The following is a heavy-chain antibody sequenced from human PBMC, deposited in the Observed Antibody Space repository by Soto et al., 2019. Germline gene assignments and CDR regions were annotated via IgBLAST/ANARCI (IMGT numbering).Heavy chain of an antibody. J-gene: IGHJ5*02. CDR1: GFTFSSYS. CDR3: ARLPGGYCSGGSCAKGRWFDP. V-gene: IGHV3-21*01. D-gene: IGHD2-15*01. CDR2: ISSSSSYI. Sequence: EVQLVESGGGLVKPGGSLRLSCAASGFTFSSYSMNWVRQAPGKGLEWVSSISSSSSYIYYADSVKGRFTISRDNAKNSLYLKMNSLRAEDTAVYYCARLPGGYCSGGSCAKGRWFDPWGQGTLVTVSS.